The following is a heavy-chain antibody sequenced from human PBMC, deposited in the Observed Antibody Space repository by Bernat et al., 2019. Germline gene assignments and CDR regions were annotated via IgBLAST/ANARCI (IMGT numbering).Heavy chain of an antibody. CDR2: INPYNGNT. CDR1: GYTFINYG. Sequence: QVQLLQSGTDVKKPGASLRVSCKASGYTFINYGITWVRQAPGLGLEWMGWINPYNGNTNYAQTVQGRVTMTTDTSTSTAYMEMTSLRSDDTAVYYCAAAPSQVPAANIWFDPWGQGTLVTVSS. CDR3: AAAPSQVPAANIWFDP. V-gene: IGHV1-18*01. D-gene: IGHD2-2*01. J-gene: IGHJ5*01.